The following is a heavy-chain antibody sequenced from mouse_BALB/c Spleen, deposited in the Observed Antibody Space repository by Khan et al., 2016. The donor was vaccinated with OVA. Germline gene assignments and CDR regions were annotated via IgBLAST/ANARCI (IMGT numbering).Heavy chain of an antibody. V-gene: IGHV3-2*02. CDR3: ARPYDGDYDWLTY. D-gene: IGHD2-3*01. CDR1: GYSITSDYA. Sequence: EVQLQESGPGLVKPSQSLSLTCTVTGYSITSDYAWNWIRQFPGNKLEWMGYITYSGTTSYNPSLKSRISITRDTSKNQFFLQLNSVTTEDTATYDCARPYDGDYDWLTYWGQGTLVTVSA. CDR2: ITYSGTT. J-gene: IGHJ3*01.